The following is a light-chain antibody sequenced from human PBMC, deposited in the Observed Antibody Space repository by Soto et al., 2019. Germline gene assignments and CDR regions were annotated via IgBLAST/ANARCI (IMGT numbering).Light chain of an antibody. J-gene: IGKJ5*01. CDR1: QSVSSY. CDR2: DAS. Sequence: EIVLTHSPATLSLSPGERATLSCRASQSVSSYLAWYQQKPGQAPRLLIYDASNRATGIPARFSGSGSGTDFTLTISSLEPEDFAVYYCQQRSNWITFGQGRRLEIK. CDR3: QQRSNWIT. V-gene: IGKV3-11*01.